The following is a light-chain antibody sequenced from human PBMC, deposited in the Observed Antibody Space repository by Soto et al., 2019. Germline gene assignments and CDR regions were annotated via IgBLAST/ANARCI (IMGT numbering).Light chain of an antibody. J-gene: IGLJ3*02. CDR1: TSNIGGNF. CDR3: AAGDDSLSARV. CDR2: SND. V-gene: IGLV1-47*02. Sequence: QSVLTQPPSASGAPGQRVTISCSGSTSNIGGNFVYWYQQLPGTAPKLLIYSNDQRPSGVPDRFSGSKSGTTASLAISGLRSEDAAHDCCAAGDDSLSARVFGGGTKLTVL.